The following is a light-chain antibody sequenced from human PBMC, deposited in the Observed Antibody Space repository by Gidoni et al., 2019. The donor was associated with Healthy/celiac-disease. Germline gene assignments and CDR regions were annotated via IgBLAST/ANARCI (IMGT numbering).Light chain of an antibody. V-gene: IGKV3-20*01. CDR3: QQYGSSLSWT. J-gene: IGKJ1*01. Sequence: DIVLTQSPGTLSLSPGERATLSCRASQSVSSSYLAWYQQKPGQAPRLLIYGASSRATGIPDRFSGSGSGTDFTLTISRLEPEEFAVYYCQQYGSSLSWTFGQGTKVEIK. CDR2: GAS. CDR1: QSVSSSY.